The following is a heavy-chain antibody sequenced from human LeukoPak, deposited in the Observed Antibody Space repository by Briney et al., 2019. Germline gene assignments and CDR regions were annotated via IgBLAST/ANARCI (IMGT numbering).Heavy chain of an antibody. CDR1: GFTFSTYW. CDR3: ARGATDTTRWFDP. Sequence: GGSLRLSCAASGFTFSTYWMHWVRQDPGKGLLWVSRIDTYGTGTAYADSVKGRFTISRDNAKNSLYLQMNGLRADDTATYYCARGATDTTRWFDPWGQGTLVTVSS. D-gene: IGHD1-7*01. J-gene: IGHJ5*02. V-gene: IGHV3-74*01. CDR2: IDTYGTGT.